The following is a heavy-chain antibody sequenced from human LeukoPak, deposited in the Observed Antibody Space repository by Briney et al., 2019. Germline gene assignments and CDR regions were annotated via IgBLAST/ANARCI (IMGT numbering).Heavy chain of an antibody. CDR2: IYHSGST. Sequence: SETLSLTCAVSGYSISSGYYWGWIRQPPGKGLEWIGSIYHSGSTYYNPSLKSRVTISVDTSKNQFSLKLSSVTAADTAVYHCADHYYYYIDVWGKGTTVTVSS. V-gene: IGHV4-38-2*01. CDR3: ADHYYYYIDV. J-gene: IGHJ6*03. CDR1: GYSISSGYY.